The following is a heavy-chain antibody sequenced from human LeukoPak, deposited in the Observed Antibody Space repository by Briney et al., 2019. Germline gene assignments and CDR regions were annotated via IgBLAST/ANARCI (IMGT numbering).Heavy chain of an antibody. V-gene: IGHV4-59*11. CDR2: LLDSVNT. Sequence: PSETLSLTCTVSGGSISSHYWSWIRQPPGKGLEWIAYLLDSVNTKDNPSLNSRLTLSADTSKNQFSLRLSFVTAADTAVYYCATIKRGSIYGYFDFWGQGIKVTVSS. CDR3: ATIKRGSIYGYFDF. D-gene: IGHD5-18*01. J-gene: IGHJ4*02. CDR1: GGSISSHY.